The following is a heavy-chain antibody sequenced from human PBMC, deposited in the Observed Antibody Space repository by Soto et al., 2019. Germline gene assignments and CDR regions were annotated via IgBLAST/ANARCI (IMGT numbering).Heavy chain of an antibody. Sequence: GGSLRLSCAASGFTFSSYSMSWVRQAPGKGLEWVSGFRSGGDDDTTYYADSVRGRFTISRDNSKNTLFLQMNSLRAEDTAIYFCAKKVNSGSGSQFFDYWGQGTLVTVSS. D-gene: IGHD3-10*01. CDR3: AKKVNSGSGSQFFDY. V-gene: IGHV3-23*01. J-gene: IGHJ4*02. CDR1: GFTFSSYS. CDR2: FRSGGDDDTT.